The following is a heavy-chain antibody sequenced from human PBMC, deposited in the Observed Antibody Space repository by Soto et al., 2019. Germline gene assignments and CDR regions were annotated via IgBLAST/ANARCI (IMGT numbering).Heavy chain of an antibody. J-gene: IGHJ2*01. V-gene: IGHV3-23*01. Sequence: EVQLLESGGYLVQPGGSLRLSCAASGITFSSYAMSWVRQAPGKGLEWVSGISGSGGDTYYADSVKGRFTISRDNSKNTLNLQMNSRRAEDTALYYCAKDVYNWNYGNFDLWGRGTLVTVSS. CDR3: AKDVYNWNYGNFDL. CDR1: GITFSSYA. D-gene: IGHD1-20*01. CDR2: ISGSGGDT.